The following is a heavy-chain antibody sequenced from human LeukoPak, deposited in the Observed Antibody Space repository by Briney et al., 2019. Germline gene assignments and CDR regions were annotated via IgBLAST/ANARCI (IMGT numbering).Heavy chain of an antibody. Sequence: PSQTLSLTCTVSGGSISSGDYYWSWTRQPPGKGLEWIGYIYYSGSTYYNPSLKSRFTISVDTSKNQFSLKLSSGTAADTAVYYCARERAYCGGDCYSSTPIDYWGQGTLVTVSS. CDR3: ARERAYCGGDCYSSTPIDY. D-gene: IGHD2-21*01. CDR2: IYYSGST. J-gene: IGHJ4*02. CDR1: GGSISSGDYY. V-gene: IGHV4-30-4*08.